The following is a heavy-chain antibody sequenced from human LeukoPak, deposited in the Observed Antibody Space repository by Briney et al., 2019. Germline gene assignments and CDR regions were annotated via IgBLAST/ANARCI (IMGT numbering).Heavy chain of an antibody. CDR3: TRHSPSYYYDSSGYYRIAEYFQH. CDR2: IRSKANSYAT. J-gene: IGHJ1*01. V-gene: IGHV3-73*01. CDR1: GFTFSGSA. D-gene: IGHD3-22*01. Sequence: GGSLKLSCAASGFTFSGSAMHWVRQASGKGLEWVGRIRSKANSYATVYAASVKGRFTISRDDSKNTAYLQMNSLKTEDTAVYYCTRHSPSYYYDSSGYYRIAEYFQHWGQGTLVTVSS.